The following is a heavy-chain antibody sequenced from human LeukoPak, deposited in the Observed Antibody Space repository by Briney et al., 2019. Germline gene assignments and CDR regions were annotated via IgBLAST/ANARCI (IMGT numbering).Heavy chain of an antibody. J-gene: IGHJ3*02. Sequence: GGSLRLSCAASGFTFSNYAMSWVRQAPGKGLEWVSAISDSGVGTYYADSVKGRFTISRDNSKNTLYLKMNSLRAEDTALYYCAKLTFDIWGQGTMVTVSS. V-gene: IGHV3-23*01. CDR2: ISDSGVGT. CDR1: GFTFSNYA. CDR3: AKLTFDI.